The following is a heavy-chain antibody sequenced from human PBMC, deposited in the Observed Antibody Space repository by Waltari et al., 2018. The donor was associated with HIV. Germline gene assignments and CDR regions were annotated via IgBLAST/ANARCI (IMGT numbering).Heavy chain of an antibody. J-gene: IGHJ4*02. D-gene: IGHD6-13*01. CDR3: ARDGYYSSSWYFY. V-gene: IGHV3-7*01. CDR1: GFTFSSYW. CDR2: IKQDGSEK. Sequence: EVQLVESGGGLVQPGGSLRLSCAASGFTFSSYWMSWVRQAPGKGLEWVANIKQDGSEKYYVDSVKGRFTISRDNAKNSLYLQMNSLRAEDTAVYYCARDGYYSSSWYFYWGQGTLVTVSS.